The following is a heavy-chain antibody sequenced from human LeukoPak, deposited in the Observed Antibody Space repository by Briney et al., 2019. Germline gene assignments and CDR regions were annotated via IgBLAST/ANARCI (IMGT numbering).Heavy chain of an antibody. CDR1: GYTFTGYY. V-gene: IGHV1-2*06. D-gene: IGHD4-17*01. Sequence: ASVKVSCKASGYTFTGYYMHWVRQAPGQGLEWMGRINPNSGGTNYAQEFQGRVTMTRDTSISTAYMELSRLRSDDTAVYYCAREHNYGDYVGRRRFDPWGQGTLVTVSS. CDR2: INPNSGGT. J-gene: IGHJ5*02. CDR3: AREHNYGDYVGRRRFDP.